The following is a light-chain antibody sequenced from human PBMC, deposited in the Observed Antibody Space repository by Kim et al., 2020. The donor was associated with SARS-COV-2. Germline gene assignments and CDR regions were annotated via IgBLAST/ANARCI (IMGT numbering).Light chain of an antibody. CDR2: GKN. CDR3: NSRNSNDNVV. Sequence: VALGQTVRITCQGDSLRSYYATWYQQKPGQAPILVIYGKNNRPSGIPDRFSGSSSGNTASLAITGTQAGDEADYYCNSRNSNDNVVFGGGTQLTVL. V-gene: IGLV3-19*01. CDR1: SLRSYY. J-gene: IGLJ2*01.